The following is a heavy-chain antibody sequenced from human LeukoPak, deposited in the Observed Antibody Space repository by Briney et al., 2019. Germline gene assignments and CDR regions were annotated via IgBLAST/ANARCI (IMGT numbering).Heavy chain of an antibody. CDR1: GSTFTAYF. CDR3: AEDRGEKMDV. D-gene: IGHD3-10*01. CDR2: IDPNSGEK. V-gene: IGHV1-2*02. Sequence: ASVKVSCKASGSTFTAYFVRWVRQAPGQGLEWMGCIDPNSGEKNFAQKFQGRVTMTSDTSISTAYTELSRLRFDDTAVYYCAEDRGEKMDVWGQGTTVIVSS. J-gene: IGHJ6*02.